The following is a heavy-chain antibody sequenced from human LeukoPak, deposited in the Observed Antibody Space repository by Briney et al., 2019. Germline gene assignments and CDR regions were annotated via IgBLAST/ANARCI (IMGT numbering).Heavy chain of an antibody. V-gene: IGHV4-34*01. D-gene: IGHD2-2*01. CDR2: INHSGST. CDR1: GGSFSGYY. CDR3: ARVYCSSTSCAFDY. J-gene: IGHJ4*02. Sequence: SETLSLTCAVYGGSFSGYYWSWIRQPPGKGLGWIGEINHSGSTNYNPSLKSRVTISVDTSKNQFSLKLSSVTAADTAVYYCARVYCSSTSCAFDYWGQGTLVTVSS.